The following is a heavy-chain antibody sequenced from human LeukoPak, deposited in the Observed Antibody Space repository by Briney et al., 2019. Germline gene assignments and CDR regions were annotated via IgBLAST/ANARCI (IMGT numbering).Heavy chain of an antibody. D-gene: IGHD3-10*01. V-gene: IGHV1-2*02. J-gene: IGHJ6*03. CDR1: GYTFTGYY. CDR2: INPNSGGT. Sequence: GATVKVSCKASGYTFTGYYMHWVRQAPGQGLEWMGWINPNSGGTNYAQKFQGRVTMTRDTSISTAYMELSRLRSDDTAVYYCARVRGSGSYFHYYMDVWGKGTTVTISS. CDR3: ARVRGSGSYFHYYMDV.